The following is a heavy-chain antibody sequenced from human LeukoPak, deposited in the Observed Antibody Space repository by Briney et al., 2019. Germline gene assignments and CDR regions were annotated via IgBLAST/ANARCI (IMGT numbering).Heavy chain of an antibody. J-gene: IGHJ4*02. V-gene: IGHV1-18*01. CDR3: ARDGTYSSSWPTANFDY. CDR2: ISAYNGNT. CDR1: GYTFTSYG. Sequence: ASVKVSCKASGYTFTSYGISWVRQAPGQGLEWMGWISAYNGNTNYAQKLQGRVTMTTDTSTSTAYMELRSLRSEDTAVYYCARDGTYSSSWPTANFDYWGQGTLVTVSS. D-gene: IGHD6-13*01.